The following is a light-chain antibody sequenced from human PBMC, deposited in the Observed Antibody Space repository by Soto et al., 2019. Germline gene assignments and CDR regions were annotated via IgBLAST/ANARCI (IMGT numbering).Light chain of an antibody. CDR2: DAS. J-gene: IGKJ5*01. CDR3: QQRRNWPPIT. CDR1: QNVESY. Sequence: ETVLTQSPTTLSLSPGERATLSCRASQNVESYLAWYQQKPGQAPRLLIYDASNRATGIPARFSGSGSGTDFTLTISSLEPEDFAVYYCQQRRNWPPITFGQGTRLEIK. V-gene: IGKV3-11*01.